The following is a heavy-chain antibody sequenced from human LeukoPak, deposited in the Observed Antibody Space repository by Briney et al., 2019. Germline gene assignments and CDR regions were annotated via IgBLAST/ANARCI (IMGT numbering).Heavy chain of an antibody. D-gene: IGHD6-6*01. CDR3: ASATSIAARGAEYYFDY. CDR2: ISGSGGST. CDR1: GFTFSSYA. Sequence: PGGSLRLSCAASGFTFSSYAMSWVRQAPGKGLEWVSAISGSGGSTYYADSVKGRFTISRDNSKNSLYLQMNSLRAEDTAVYYCASATSIAARGAEYYFDYWGQGTLVIVSS. V-gene: IGHV3-23*01. J-gene: IGHJ4*02.